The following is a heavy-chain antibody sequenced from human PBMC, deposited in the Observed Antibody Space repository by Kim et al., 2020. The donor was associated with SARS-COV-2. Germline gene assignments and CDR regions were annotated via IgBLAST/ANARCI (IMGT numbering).Heavy chain of an antibody. D-gene: IGHD3-22*01. CDR1: GGSISSGGYY. CDR2: IYYSGST. J-gene: IGHJ5*02. CDR3: ARGPTAIAVVVRVPSWFDP. V-gene: IGHV4-31*03. Sequence: SETLSLTCTVSGGSISSGGYYWSWIRQHPGKGLEWIGYIYYSGSTYYNPSLKSRVTISVDTSKNQFSLKLSSVTAADTAVYYCARGPTAIAVVVRVPSWFDPWGQGTLVTVSS.